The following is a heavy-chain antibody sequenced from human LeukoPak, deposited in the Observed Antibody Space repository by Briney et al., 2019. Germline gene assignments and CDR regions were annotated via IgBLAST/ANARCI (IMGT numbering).Heavy chain of an antibody. Sequence: GGSLRLSCAASGFTFSSYGMHWVRQAPGKGLEWVSSISSSSSYIYYADSVKGRFTISRDNAKNSLYLQMNSLRAEDTAVYYCARDGTYYYGSGTAPRPYYFDYWGQGTLVTVSS. CDR3: ARDGTYYYGSGTAPRPYYFDY. CDR1: GFTFSSYG. V-gene: IGHV3-21*01. CDR2: ISSSSSYI. J-gene: IGHJ4*02. D-gene: IGHD3-10*01.